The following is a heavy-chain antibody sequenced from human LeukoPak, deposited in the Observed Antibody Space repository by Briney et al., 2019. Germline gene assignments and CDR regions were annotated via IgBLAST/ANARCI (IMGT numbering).Heavy chain of an antibody. J-gene: IGHJ4*02. CDR3: ARGYSGSGRSY. CDR2: ISWNSGSI. V-gene: IGHV3-9*01. D-gene: IGHD3-10*01. CDR1: GFTFDDYA. Sequence: PGRSLRLSCAASGFTFDDYAMHWVRQAPGKGLEWVSGISWNSGSIGYADSVKGRFTISRDNAKNTLYLQMNSLRAEDTAVYYCARGYSGSGRSYWGQGTLVTVSS.